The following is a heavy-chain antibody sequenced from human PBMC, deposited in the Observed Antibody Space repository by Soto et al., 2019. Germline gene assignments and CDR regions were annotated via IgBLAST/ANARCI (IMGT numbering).Heavy chain of an antibody. CDR1: GFTFSSYW. D-gene: IGHD6-19*01. CDR3: AVAVAGPTAIGY. V-gene: IGHV3-74*01. Sequence: PGGSLRLSCAASGFTFSSYWMSWVRQAPGKGLVWVASIKRDGSGKSYVGSVKGRFTISRDNAKNTLYLQMNSLRAEDTAVYYCAVAVAGPTAIGYWGQGTLVTVSS. CDR2: IKRDGSGK. J-gene: IGHJ4*02.